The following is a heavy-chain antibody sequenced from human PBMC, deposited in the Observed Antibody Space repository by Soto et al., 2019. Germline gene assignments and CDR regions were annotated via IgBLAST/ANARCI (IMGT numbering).Heavy chain of an antibody. CDR1: GGSISSSSYY. Sequence: SETLSLTCTVSGGSISSSSYYWGWIRQPPGQGLEWIGSIYYSGSTYYNPSLKSRVTISVDTSKNQFSLKLSSVTAADTAVYYCARPGSIVGATNDAFDIWGQGTMVTVSS. J-gene: IGHJ3*02. CDR2: IYYSGST. D-gene: IGHD1-26*01. V-gene: IGHV4-39*01. CDR3: ARPGSIVGATNDAFDI.